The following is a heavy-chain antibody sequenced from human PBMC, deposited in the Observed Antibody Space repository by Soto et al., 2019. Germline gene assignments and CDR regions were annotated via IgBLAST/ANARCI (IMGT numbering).Heavy chain of an antibody. CDR2: MYYSGWT. CDR3: ARDRGYLDYFWGTYRSRGYFEI. D-gene: IGHD3-16*02. Sequence: TVSGASISSFYWSWIRQSPERGLDWIGHMYYSGWTTYNPSLKSRVSIALDMAKNQLPLQVTTVTAAYTAFYYGARDRGYLDYFWGTYRSRGYFEILGQGSMVTASS. CDR1: GASISSFY. J-gene: IGHJ3*02. V-gene: IGHV4-59*01.